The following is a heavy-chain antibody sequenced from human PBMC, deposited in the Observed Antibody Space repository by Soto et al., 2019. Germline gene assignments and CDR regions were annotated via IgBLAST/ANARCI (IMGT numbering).Heavy chain of an antibody. V-gene: IGHV1-2*02. Sequence: GASVKVSCKASGYTFTGYYIHWVLQAPGQGLEWMGWISPNSGNTNYAQNFQGRVTMTRDTSVTTAYMELSRLRSDDTAMYYCARDGQYGDYGYYFDYWGQGTLVTVSS. CDR3: ARDGQYGDYGYYFDY. CDR2: ISPNSGNT. D-gene: IGHD4-17*01. CDR1: GYTFTGYY. J-gene: IGHJ4*02.